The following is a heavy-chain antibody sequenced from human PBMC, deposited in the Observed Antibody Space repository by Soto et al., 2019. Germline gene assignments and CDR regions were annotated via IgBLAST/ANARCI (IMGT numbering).Heavy chain of an antibody. CDR1: GFTFSSYE. CDR2: ISSSGSTI. CDR3: ARDAGAEGYNV. Sequence: GGSLRLSCAASGFTFSSYEMNWVRQAPGKGLEWVSYISSSGSTISYADSVKGRFTISRDNAKNSLYLQMNRLRAEDTAVYYCARDAGAEGYNVWGQGTTVTVSS. V-gene: IGHV3-48*03. D-gene: IGHD5-12*01. J-gene: IGHJ6*02.